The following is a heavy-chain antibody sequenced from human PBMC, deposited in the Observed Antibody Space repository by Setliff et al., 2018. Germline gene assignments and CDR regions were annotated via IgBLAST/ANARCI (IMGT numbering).Heavy chain of an antibody. Sequence: GASVKVSCKTSGYTFTGYYIHWLRQAPGQGPEWMGWIHPNTGDTNYAQNFQDRVTLTRDTSITTAYMELSRLRSDDTALYYCARARHFGMDVWGQGTTVTVSS. V-gene: IGHV1-2*02. CDR1: GYTFTGYY. J-gene: IGHJ6*02. CDR3: ARARHFGMDV. CDR2: IHPNTGDT.